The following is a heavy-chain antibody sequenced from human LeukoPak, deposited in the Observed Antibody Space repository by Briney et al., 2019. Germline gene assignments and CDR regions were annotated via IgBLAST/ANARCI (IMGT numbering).Heavy chain of an antibody. Sequence: SETLSLTCTVSGGSISSGGYYWSWIRQHPGKGPEWIGYIYYSGSTYYNPSLKSRVTISVDTSKNQFSLKLSSVTAADTAVYYCARHAIQHYFDYWGQGTLVTVSS. V-gene: IGHV4-31*03. CDR1: GGSISSGGYY. J-gene: IGHJ4*02. CDR3: ARHAIQHYFDY. CDR2: IYYSGST. D-gene: IGHD2-2*01.